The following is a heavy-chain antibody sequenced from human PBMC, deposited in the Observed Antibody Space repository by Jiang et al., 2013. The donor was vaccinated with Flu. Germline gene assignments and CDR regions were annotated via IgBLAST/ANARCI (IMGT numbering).Heavy chain of an antibody. CDR3: AKEWSALDY. V-gene: IGHV1-2*02. D-gene: IGHD4/OR15-4a*01. Sequence: GAEVKKPGASVKVSCKTSGYIFTDNYIHWVRQAPGQGLEWMGWIDPNNYDTHYAQKFQGRVTLTRDTSISTAYMELSSLTSDDTAVYYCAKEWSALDYWGQGTTVIVSS. J-gene: IGHJ6*02. CDR1: GYIFTDNY. CDR2: IDPNNYDT.